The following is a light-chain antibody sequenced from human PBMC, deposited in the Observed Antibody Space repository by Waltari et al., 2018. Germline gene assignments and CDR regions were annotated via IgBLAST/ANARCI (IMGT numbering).Light chain of an antibody. V-gene: IGKV3-20*01. CDR1: QSVATYY. Sequence: EIVLTQSTGTLSLSPGERATLSCRASQSVATYYFAWYQQKPGQAPRLLIYGASSRATGIPDRFSGGGSGTDFTLTISRLEPEDFAVYYCQQYGSSPLTFGGGTKVEIK. CDR2: GAS. J-gene: IGKJ4*01. CDR3: QQYGSSPLT.